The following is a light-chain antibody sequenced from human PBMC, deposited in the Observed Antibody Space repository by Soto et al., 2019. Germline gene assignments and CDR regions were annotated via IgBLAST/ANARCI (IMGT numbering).Light chain of an antibody. CDR3: QQYNSWPLT. J-gene: IGKJ4*01. CDR2: GAS. CDR1: LSVGSS. Sequence: ERVMTQSPGTLAVSPGERASLSCGASLSVGSSLAWYQRKPGQAPRLLIYGASTRATGIQATFSGSGFGTEFTLTIRSLQPEDFAVYYCQQYNSWPLTFGGGTKVDI. V-gene: IGKV3-15*01.